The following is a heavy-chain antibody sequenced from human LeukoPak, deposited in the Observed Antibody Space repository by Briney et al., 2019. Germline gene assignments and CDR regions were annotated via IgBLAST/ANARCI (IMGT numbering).Heavy chain of an antibody. V-gene: IGHV3-33*01. CDR1: GFTFSSYG. J-gene: IGHJ3*02. CDR2: IWYDGSNK. CDR3: ARDAYDAFDI. Sequence: GRSLRLSCAASGFTFSSYGMHWVGQAPGKGLEWVAVIWYDGSNKYYADSVKGRFTISRDNSENTLYLQMSSLRAEDTAVYYCARDAYDAFDIWGQGTMVTVSS.